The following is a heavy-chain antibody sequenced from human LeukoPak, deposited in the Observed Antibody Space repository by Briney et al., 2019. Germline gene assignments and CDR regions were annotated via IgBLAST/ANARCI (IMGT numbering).Heavy chain of an antibody. V-gene: IGHV3-23*01. CDR2: LSGSGYNT. CDR1: GFTFSSHA. D-gene: IGHD5-18*01. J-gene: IGHJ3*02. CDR3: AGAGIQLRFNDAFDI. Sequence: QTGGSLRLSCAASGFTFSSHALSWVRQAPGKGLEWVSSLSGSGYNTYYADSVKGRFTISRDNSKNTVYLQMNSLRAEDTAMYYCAGAGIQLRFNDAFDIWGQGTKVTVSS.